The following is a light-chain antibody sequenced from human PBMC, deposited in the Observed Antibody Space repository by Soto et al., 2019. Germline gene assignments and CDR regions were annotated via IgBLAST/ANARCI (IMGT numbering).Light chain of an antibody. CDR1: QSISSN. Sequence: ELVMTQSPATLSVSPGERATLSCRASQSISSNLAWYQQKPGQAPRLLIYGASTRATDIPARFSGSGSGTEFTLTISSVQSEDSAVYACQQYNNWPPATFGPGTKVDVK. V-gene: IGKV3-15*01. CDR2: GAS. CDR3: QQYNNWPPAT. J-gene: IGKJ3*01.